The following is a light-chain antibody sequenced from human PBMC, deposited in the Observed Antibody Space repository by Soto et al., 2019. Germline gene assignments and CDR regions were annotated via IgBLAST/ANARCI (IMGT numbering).Light chain of an antibody. CDR2: GNS. Sequence: QAVATQPPSVSGAPGQWVAMSCTGRGSNIVAGYDVHWYQHLPGTAPKLLIYGNSNRPSGVPDRFSGSKSGPSASLAITGVQAEDEADYYCQSYGSSLSGSGVFGGGTKVTVL. J-gene: IGLJ2*01. CDR3: QSYGSSLSGSGV. V-gene: IGLV1-40*01. CDR1: GSNIVAGYD.